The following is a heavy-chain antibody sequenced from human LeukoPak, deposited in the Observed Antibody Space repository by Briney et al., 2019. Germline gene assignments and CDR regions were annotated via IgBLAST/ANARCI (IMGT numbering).Heavy chain of an antibody. CDR3: ARDLGEERGFDY. J-gene: IGHJ4*02. CDR1: GGSLSSYF. CDR2: ISSSSSYI. Sequence: ETLSLTCTVSGGSLSSYFWNWIRQPPGKGLEWVSSISSSSSYIYYADSVKGRFTISRDNAKNSLYLQMNSLRAEDTAMYYCARDLGEERGFDYWGQGTLVTVSS. D-gene: IGHD3-10*01. V-gene: IGHV3-21*01.